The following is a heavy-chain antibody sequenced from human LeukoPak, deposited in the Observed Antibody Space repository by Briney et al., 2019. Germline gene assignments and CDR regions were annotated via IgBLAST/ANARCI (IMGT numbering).Heavy chain of an antibody. CDR2: IYHSGYT. V-gene: IGHV4-38-2*02. Sequence: SETLSLTCNVSGYSISSGYYWAWIRQAPGKGLEWIGSIYHSGYTHYNPSLKGRVTISVDTSKNDFSLKLSSVAAADTAIYYCARDLNPTHYFDYWGQGTLVTLSS. J-gene: IGHJ4*02. CDR3: ARDLNPTHYFDY. CDR1: GYSISSGYY.